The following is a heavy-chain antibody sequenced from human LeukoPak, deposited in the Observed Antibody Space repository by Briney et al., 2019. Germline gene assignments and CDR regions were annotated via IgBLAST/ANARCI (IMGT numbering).Heavy chain of an antibody. J-gene: IGHJ5*02. Sequence: SVKGSCKASGGTFSSYAISWVRQAPGQGLEWMGGIIPIFGTANYAQKFQGRVTITADESTSTAYMELSSLRSENTPVYYCARLGPYYDSSGYGEYNWFDPWGQGTLVTVSS. CDR2: IIPIFGTA. V-gene: IGHV1-69*13. CDR3: ARLGPYYDSSGYGEYNWFDP. D-gene: IGHD3-22*01. CDR1: GGTFSSYA.